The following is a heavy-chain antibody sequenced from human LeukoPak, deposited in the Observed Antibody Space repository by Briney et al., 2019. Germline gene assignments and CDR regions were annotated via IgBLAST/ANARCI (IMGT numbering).Heavy chain of an antibody. J-gene: IGHJ4*02. CDR1: GYSLTEIS. CDR3: ATDRDGYNYYFDS. V-gene: IGHV1-24*01. D-gene: IGHD5-24*01. CDR2: FDPEDGER. Sequence: ASVKVSCKVSGYSLTEISMHWVRQAPGKGLEWMGGFDPEDGERMSAQKFQGRVTMTEDTFTDTAYMELSSLRPEDTAVYYCATDRDGYNYYFDSWGQGTLVTVSS.